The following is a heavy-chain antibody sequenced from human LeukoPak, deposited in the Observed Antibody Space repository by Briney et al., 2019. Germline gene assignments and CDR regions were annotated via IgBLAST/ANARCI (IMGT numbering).Heavy chain of an antibody. CDR2: IYYSGST. J-gene: IGHJ4*02. CDR1: GGSISSYY. D-gene: IGHD6-6*01. V-gene: IGHV4-59*08. Sequence: SETLSLTCTVSGGSISSYYWNWIRQPPGAGLEWIGYIYYSGSTNYNPSLKSRVTISVDTSKNQFSLKLSSVTAADTAFYYCARRSSWSLFDYWGQGALVTVSS. CDR3: ARRSSWSLFDY.